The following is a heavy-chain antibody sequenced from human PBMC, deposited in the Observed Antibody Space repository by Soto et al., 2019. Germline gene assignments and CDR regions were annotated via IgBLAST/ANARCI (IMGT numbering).Heavy chain of an antibody. V-gene: IGHV3-53*02. CDR1: GFTVSTNY. D-gene: IGHD6-13*01. CDR3: ASGQQVILRYYYGLDV. Sequence: EVQLVETGGGVIQPGGSLRLSCAVSGFTVSTNYMSWVRQAPGKGLEWVSVIYYDDGSTYYADSVKGRFSISGDSSRNTLSLQMTTLRGEDTAVYYCASGQQVILRYYYGLDVWGQGTTVTVSS. J-gene: IGHJ6*02. CDR2: IYYDDGST.